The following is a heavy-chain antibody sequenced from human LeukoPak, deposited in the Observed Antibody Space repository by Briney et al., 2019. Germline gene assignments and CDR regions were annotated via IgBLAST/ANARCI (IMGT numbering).Heavy chain of an antibody. D-gene: IGHD6-13*01. Sequence: SETLSLTCTVSGGSISSSSYYWGWIRQPPGKGLEWIGSIYYSGSTYYNPSLKSRVTISVDKSKNQFSLKLSSVTAADTAVYYCARFPRIAAAGLDYWGQGTLVTVFS. CDR3: ARFPRIAAAGLDY. J-gene: IGHJ4*02. V-gene: IGHV4-39*07. CDR1: GGSISSSSYY. CDR2: IYYSGST.